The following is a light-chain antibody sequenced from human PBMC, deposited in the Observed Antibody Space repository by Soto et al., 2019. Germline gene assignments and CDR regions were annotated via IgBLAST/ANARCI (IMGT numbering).Light chain of an antibody. V-gene: IGLV1-40*01. CDR1: SSNIGAGYD. J-gene: IGLJ2*01. CDR3: QSYDSSLSGGV. Sequence: QSVLTQPPSVSWAPGQRVTISCTGSSSNIGAGYDVHWYQQLPGTAPKLLIYGNSNRPSGVPDRFSRSKSGTSASLAITGLQAEDEADFYCQSYDSSLSGGVFGGGTKVTVL. CDR2: GNS.